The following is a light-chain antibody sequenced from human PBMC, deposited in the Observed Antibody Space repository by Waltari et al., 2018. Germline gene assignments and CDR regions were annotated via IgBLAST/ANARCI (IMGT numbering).Light chain of an antibody. CDR3: SSFTSRTTVI. Sequence: QSALTQPASVSGSPGQSITIPCTGTSSDVGGYNYVSWYQHHPGKAPKLMIYDVTNRPSGVSNRFSGSKSDNTASLTISGLQAEDEADYYCSSFTSRTTVIFGGGTKLTVL. V-gene: IGLV2-14*03. CDR2: DVT. J-gene: IGLJ2*01. CDR1: SSDVGGYNY.